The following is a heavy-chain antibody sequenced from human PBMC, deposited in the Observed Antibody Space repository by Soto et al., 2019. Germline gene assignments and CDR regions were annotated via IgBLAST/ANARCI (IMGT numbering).Heavy chain of an antibody. Sequence: QLQLQESGPGLVKPSETLSLTCSVSGGSISSTGHYWGWIRQPPGQGLEWISNIYYAGSPYYNPSLKTLFAISVNTSKNHFARSLTSVTAADTAVSYWARLMRVVTVDYWGQGALVTVSS. J-gene: IGHJ4*02. CDR3: ARLMRVVTVDY. CDR2: IYYAGSP. V-gene: IGHV4-39*02. D-gene: IGHD2-21*02. CDR1: GGSISSTGHY.